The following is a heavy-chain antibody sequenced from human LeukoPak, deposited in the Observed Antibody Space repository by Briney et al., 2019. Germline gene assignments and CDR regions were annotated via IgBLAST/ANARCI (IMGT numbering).Heavy chain of an antibody. CDR2: INWNGGST. D-gene: IGHD3-22*01. J-gene: IGHJ4*02. CDR3: ARGYYDSSGYYLEDLDY. Sequence: GGSLRLSCAASGFTFDDYGMSWVRQAPGKELEWVSGINWNGGSTGYADSVKGRFTISRDNAKNSLYLQMNSLRAEDTALYYCARGYYDSSGYYLEDLDYWGQGTLVTVSS. CDR1: GFTFDDYG. V-gene: IGHV3-20*04.